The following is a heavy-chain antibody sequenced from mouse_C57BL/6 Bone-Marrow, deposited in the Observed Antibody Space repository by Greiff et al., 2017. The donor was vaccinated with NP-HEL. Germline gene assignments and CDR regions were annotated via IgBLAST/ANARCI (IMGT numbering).Heavy chain of an antibody. Sequence: VQLQQPGAELVRPGSSVKLSCKASGYTFTSYWMDWVKQRPGQGLEWIGNIYPSDSETHYNQKFKDKATLTVDKSSSTAYMQLSSLTSEDSAVYDCARGAYCGNPAWFAYWGQGTLVTVSA. D-gene: IGHD2-10*01. CDR2: IYPSDSET. J-gene: IGHJ3*01. V-gene: IGHV1-61*01. CDR1: GYTFTSYW. CDR3: ARGAYCGNPAWFAY.